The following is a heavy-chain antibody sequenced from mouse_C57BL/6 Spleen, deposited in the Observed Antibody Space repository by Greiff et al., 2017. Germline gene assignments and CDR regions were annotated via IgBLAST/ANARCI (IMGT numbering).Heavy chain of an antibody. J-gene: IGHJ2*01. Sequence: EVQLVESGAGLVKPGGSLKLSCAASGFTFSSYALSWVRQTPEKRLEWVAYISSGGDYTYYEDTVKGRFTISRDNARNTLYLQLSSLKSEDTAMYYCTRGEFYDGYYNYFDYWGQGTTLTVSS. D-gene: IGHD2-3*01. CDR1: GFTFSSYA. V-gene: IGHV5-9-1*02. CDR3: TRGEFYDGYYNYFDY. CDR2: ISSGGDYT.